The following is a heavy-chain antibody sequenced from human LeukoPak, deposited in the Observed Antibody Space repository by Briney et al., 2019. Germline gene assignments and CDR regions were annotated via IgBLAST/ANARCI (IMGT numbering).Heavy chain of an antibody. V-gene: IGHV4-39*01. CDR3: ASAPVLYYFDY. Sequence: SETLSLTCTVSGGSISSSSYYWGWIRQPPGKGLEWIGSIYYSGSTYYNPSLKSRVTISVDTSKNQFSLKLYSVTAADTAVYYCASAPVLYYFDYWGRGTLVTVSS. J-gene: IGHJ4*02. CDR1: GGSISSSSYY. CDR2: IYYSGST.